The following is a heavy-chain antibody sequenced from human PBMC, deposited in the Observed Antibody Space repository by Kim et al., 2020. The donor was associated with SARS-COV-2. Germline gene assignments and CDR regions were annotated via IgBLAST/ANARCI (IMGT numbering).Heavy chain of an antibody. CDR1: GGSFSGYY. CDR3: ARLPWIYDSSGYRTLYYF. Sequence: SETLSLTCAVYGGSFSGYYWSWIRQPPGKGLEWIGEINHSGSTNYNPSLKSRVTISVDTSKNQFSLKLSSVTAADTAVYYCARLPWIYDSSGYRTLYYF. CDR2: INHSGST. V-gene: IGHV4-34*01. J-gene: IGHJ4*01. D-gene: IGHD3-22*01.